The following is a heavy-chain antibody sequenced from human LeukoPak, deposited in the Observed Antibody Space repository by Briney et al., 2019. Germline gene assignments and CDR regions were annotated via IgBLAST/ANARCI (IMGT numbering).Heavy chain of an antibody. J-gene: IGHJ5*02. V-gene: IGHV3-23*01. CDR1: GFTFSSYA. CDR3: AKDSSSARFDP. CDR2: ISGNGVST. Sequence: SGGSLRLSCAASGFTFSSYAMSWVRQAPGKGLEWVSTISGNGVSTWYADSVKGRFTISRDNSKNTLYLQMNSLRAEDTAVYYCAKDSSSARFDPWGQGTLVTVFS.